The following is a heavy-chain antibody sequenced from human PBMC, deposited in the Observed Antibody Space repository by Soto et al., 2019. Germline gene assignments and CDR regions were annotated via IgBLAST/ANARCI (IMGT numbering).Heavy chain of an antibody. CDR1: GFTVTTYS. CDR2: ISSSSSTT. CDR3: ARDAGSWGY. D-gene: IGHD3-10*01. J-gene: IGHJ4*02. V-gene: IGHV3-48*02. Sequence: EVQLVESGGGLVQPGGSLRLSCAASGFTVTTYSMTWVRQAPGKGLEWVSDISSSSSTTYYADSVKGRFTISRDNDKNSLYLQTNSLREEDTAVYYCARDAGSWGYWGQGTLVTVSS.